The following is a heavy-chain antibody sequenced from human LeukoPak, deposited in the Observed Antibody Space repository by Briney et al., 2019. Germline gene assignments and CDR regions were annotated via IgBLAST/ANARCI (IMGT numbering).Heavy chain of an antibody. CDR3: AKTGYYYGSGSRDYFDY. J-gene: IGHJ4*02. Sequence: GGSLRLSCAASGFTFSSYGMSWVRQAPGKGLEWVSAISGSGGSTYYADSVKGRFTISRDNSKNTLYLQMNSLRAEDTAVYYCAKTGYYYGSGSRDYFDYWGQGTLVTVSS. CDR2: ISGSGGST. CDR1: GFTFSSYG. V-gene: IGHV3-23*01. D-gene: IGHD3-10*01.